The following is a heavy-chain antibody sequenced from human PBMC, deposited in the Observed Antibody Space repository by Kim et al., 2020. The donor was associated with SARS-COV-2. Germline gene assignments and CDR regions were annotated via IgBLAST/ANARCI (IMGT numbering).Heavy chain of an antibody. Sequence: GGSLRLSCAASGFTFSNAWMSWVRQAPGKGREWVGRIKSRTAGGTTEDTAPVKDRFTITRDESTNTLYLQMNSLKSEETAVYYGDRGHRTSGFLFDSWGQGTLRTVHS. CDR3: DRGHRTSGFLFDS. V-gene: IGHV3-15*01. CDR1: GFTFSNAW. J-gene: IGHJ4*02. D-gene: IGHD3-10*01. CDR2: IKSRTAGGTT.